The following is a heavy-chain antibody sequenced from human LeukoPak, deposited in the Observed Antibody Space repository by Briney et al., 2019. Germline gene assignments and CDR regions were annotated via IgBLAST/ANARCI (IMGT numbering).Heavy chain of an antibody. V-gene: IGHV3-23*01. D-gene: IGHD1-26*01. CDR1: GFTFSTYA. CDR3: AKGVGATPFDY. CDR2: ISDSDAGT. J-gene: IGHJ4*02. Sequence: PGGSLRLSCAASGFTFSTYAMSWVRQAPGKGLEWVSSISDSDAGTYYTDSVKGRFTISRDNSKNTLYLQMNRLRVEDTAVYYCAKGVGATPFDYWGQGTLVTVSS.